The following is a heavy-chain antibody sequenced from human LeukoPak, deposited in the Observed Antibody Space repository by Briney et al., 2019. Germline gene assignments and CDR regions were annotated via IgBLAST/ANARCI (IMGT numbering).Heavy chain of an antibody. CDR3: AKSGLNRFDY. J-gene: IGHJ4*02. D-gene: IGHD2-15*01. Sequence: GGSLRLSCAASGFTFSRYWMSWVRQAPGKGLEWVANIKQDGSEKDYVDSVKGRFTISRDNAKNSLYLQMNSLRAEDTAVYYCAKSGLNRFDYWGQGTLVTVSS. V-gene: IGHV3-7*03. CDR2: IKQDGSEK. CDR1: GFTFSRYW.